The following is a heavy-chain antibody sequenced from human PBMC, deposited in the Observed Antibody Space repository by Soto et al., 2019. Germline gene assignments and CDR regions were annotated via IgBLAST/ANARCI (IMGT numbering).Heavy chain of an antibody. V-gene: IGHV3-66*01. Sequence: EVQLVESGGGLVQPGGSLRLSCAASGLIVSKNHMSWVRQAPGKGLEWVSRIHSGGSTNYADSVKGRFTISRDNSKNTLYLQMNSLRVEDTAVYYCAPFGPNWFDPWGQGTLVTVSS. CDR1: GLIVSKNH. CDR2: IHSGGST. D-gene: IGHD3-3*01. J-gene: IGHJ5*02. CDR3: APFGPNWFDP.